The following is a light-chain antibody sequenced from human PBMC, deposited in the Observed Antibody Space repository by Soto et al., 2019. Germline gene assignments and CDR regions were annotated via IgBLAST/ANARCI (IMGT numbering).Light chain of an antibody. CDR2: GVS. CDR3: QQYGSSPLIT. Sequence: EIVVTQSPVTRFLFPGERATLPRRASQRRSASDIAGYQQKPGQAPKFLIYGVSSRATGIPDRFSGSGSGTDFTLTISRLEPEDFAVYHCQQYGSSPLITFGQGTRLEIK. V-gene: IGKV3-20*01. CDR1: QRRSASD. J-gene: IGKJ5*01.